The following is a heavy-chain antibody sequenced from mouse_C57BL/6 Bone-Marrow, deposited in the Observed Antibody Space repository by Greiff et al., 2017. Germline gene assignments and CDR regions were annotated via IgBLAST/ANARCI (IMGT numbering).Heavy chain of an antibody. CDR2: IRLKSDNYAT. V-gene: IGHV6-3*01. CDR3: TVITTVVALYYYAMDY. J-gene: IGHJ4*01. CDR1: GFTFSNYW. Sequence: DVMLVESGGGLVQPGGSMKLSCVASGFTFSNYWMNWVRQSPEKGLEWVAQIRLKSDNYATHYAESVKGRFTISRDDSKSSVYLQMNNLRAEDTGIYYCTVITTVVALYYYAMDYWGQGTSVTVSS. D-gene: IGHD1-1*01.